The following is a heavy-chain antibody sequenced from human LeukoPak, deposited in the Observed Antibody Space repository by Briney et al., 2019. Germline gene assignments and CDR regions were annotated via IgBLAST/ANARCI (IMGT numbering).Heavy chain of an antibody. V-gene: IGHV3-30*02. J-gene: IGHJ4*02. CDR3: AKGNKIVVVPAAMGDY. Sequence: GGSLRLSCAASGFTSSTYGIHWVRQAPGKGLEWVAFIRYDGNNKYYADSVKGRFAISRDNSKNTLFLQMNSLRTEDTAVYYCAKGNKIVVVPAAMGDYWGQGTLVTVSS. D-gene: IGHD2-2*01. CDR2: IRYDGNNK. CDR1: GFTSSTYG.